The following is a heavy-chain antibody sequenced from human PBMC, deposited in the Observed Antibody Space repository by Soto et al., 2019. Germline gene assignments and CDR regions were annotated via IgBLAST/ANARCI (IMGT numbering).Heavy chain of an antibody. J-gene: IGHJ4*02. D-gene: IGHD3-16*02. CDR1: GGSISSYY. CDR2: IYYSGST. V-gene: IGHV4-59*01. Sequence: SETLSLTCTVSGGSISSYYWSWIRQPPGKGLEWIGYIYYSGSTNYNPSLKSRVTISVDTSKNQFSLKLSSVTAADTAVYYCARMYYDYIWGSYRFDYWGQGTLVTVSS. CDR3: ARMYYDYIWGSYRFDY.